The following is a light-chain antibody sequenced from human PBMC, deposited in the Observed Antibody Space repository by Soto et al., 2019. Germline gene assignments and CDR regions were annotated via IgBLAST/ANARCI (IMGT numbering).Light chain of an antibody. J-gene: IGKJ1*01. CDR3: QQYLDWPRT. V-gene: IGKV3-15*01. Sequence: ETVLTQAPGTLSVSPGERPTLSCRASQSVRSNFLAWYQQKPGQAPRLLIYGASNRATGVPDRFSGSGSGTVFTLTISSLQSDDFAVYYCQQYLDWPRTFGQGTKVDI. CDR1: QSVRSN. CDR2: GAS.